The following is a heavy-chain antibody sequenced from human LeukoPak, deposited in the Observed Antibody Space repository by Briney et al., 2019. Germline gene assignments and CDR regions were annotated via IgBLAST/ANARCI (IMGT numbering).Heavy chain of an antibody. D-gene: IGHD2-21*02. Sequence: SETLSLTCAVSGGSISSSNWWSWVRQPPGKGLEWVGEVYQTGGTNYNPSLKSRVTILVDTSKNQFSLKLTSVTAADTAVYYCARVPFDTDSYYYYFGMDVWGQGTTVTVSS. CDR3: ARVPFDTDSYYYYFGMDV. CDR1: GGSISSSNW. V-gene: IGHV4-4*02. J-gene: IGHJ6*02. CDR2: VYQTGGT.